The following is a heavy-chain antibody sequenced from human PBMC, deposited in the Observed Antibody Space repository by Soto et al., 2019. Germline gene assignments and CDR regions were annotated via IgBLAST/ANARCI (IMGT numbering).Heavy chain of an antibody. D-gene: IGHD1-26*01. CDR2: IWYDGSNK. CDR3: ARDLNGATQFG. CDR1: GFTFSSYG. J-gene: IGHJ4*02. V-gene: IGHV3-33*01. Sequence: LRLSCAASGFTFSSYGMHWVRQAPGKGLEWVAVIWYDGSNKYYAGSVKGRFTISRDNSKNTLYLQMNSLRAEDTAVYYCARDLNGATQFGWGQGTLVTVSS.